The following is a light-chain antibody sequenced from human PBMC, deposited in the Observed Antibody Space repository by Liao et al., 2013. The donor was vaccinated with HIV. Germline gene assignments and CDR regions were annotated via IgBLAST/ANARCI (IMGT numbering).Light chain of an antibody. J-gene: IGLJ3*02. CDR2: QDI. Sequence: SYELTQPPSVSVSPGQTASITCSGDKLGDKYACWYQQKPGQSPVLVIYQDIKRPSGIPERFSGSNSGNTATLTISGTQAMDEADYYCQAWDSGTARFGGGTKLTVL. CDR1: KLGDKY. V-gene: IGLV3-1*01. CDR3: QAWDSGTAR.